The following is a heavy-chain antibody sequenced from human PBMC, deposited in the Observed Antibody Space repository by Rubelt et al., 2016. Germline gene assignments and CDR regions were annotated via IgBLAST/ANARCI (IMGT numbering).Heavy chain of an antibody. CDR1: GFPFSNFW. Sequence: AASGFPFSNFWMHWVRQAPGKGLVWVSGIRSDGSYTMYADSVKGRSTISRDNAKNTLFLQINSLRAEETAVEYCARDLRGDYYGSGIDYGGQGTLVTVSS. CDR2: IRSDGSYT. CDR3: ARDLRGDYYGSGIDY. V-gene: IGHV3-74*03. J-gene: IGHJ4*02. D-gene: IGHD3-10*01.